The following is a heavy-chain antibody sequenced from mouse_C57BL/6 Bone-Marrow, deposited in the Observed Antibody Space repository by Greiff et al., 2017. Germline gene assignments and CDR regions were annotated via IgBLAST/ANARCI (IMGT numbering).Heavy chain of an antibody. CDR3: ARSGHYYGSSYGYFDV. J-gene: IGHJ1*03. CDR2: IYPSDSYT. Sequence: QVQLQQPGAELVMPGASVKLSCKASGYTFTSYWMHWVKQRPGQGLEWIGEIYPSDSYTNYNQKFKGKSTLTVDKSSSTAYMQLSSLTSEDSAVYYCARSGHYYGSSYGYFDVWGTGTTVTVSS. CDR1: GYTFTSYW. V-gene: IGHV1-69*01. D-gene: IGHD1-1*01.